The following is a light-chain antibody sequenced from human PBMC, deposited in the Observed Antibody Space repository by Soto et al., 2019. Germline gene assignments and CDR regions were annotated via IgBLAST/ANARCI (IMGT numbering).Light chain of an antibody. J-gene: IGKJ2*02. CDR3: QQYNSYSGT. Sequence: DIQMTQSPSTLSASVGDRVTITCRASQSISTWLAWYQQKPGKAPNLLIYKASSLESGVPSRFSGSASGTEFTPTISSLQPDDFATYYCQQYNSYSGTFGQGTKLEIK. CDR2: KAS. V-gene: IGKV1-5*03. CDR1: QSISTW.